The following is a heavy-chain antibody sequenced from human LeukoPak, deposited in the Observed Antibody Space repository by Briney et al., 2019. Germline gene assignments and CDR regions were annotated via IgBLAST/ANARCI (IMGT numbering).Heavy chain of an antibody. D-gene: IGHD3-10*01. Sequence: SETLSLTCPVSGGSISSYYWSWIRQPPRKGLEWIGYIYYSGSTNYNPSLKSRVTMSEDTSKNQFSLKLSSVTAADTAVYYWASVGLRGVIILWFDPWGQGTLVTVSS. J-gene: IGHJ5*02. V-gene: IGHV4-59*01. CDR1: GGSISSYY. CDR3: ASVGLRGVIILWFDP. CDR2: IYYSGST.